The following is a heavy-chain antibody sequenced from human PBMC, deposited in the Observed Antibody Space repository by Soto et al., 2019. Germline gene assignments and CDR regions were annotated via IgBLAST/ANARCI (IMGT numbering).Heavy chain of an antibody. Sequence: SETLSLTCTVSGGSISSGGYYWSWIRQHPGKGLEWIGYIYYSGSTYYNPSLKSRVTISVDTSKNQFSLKLSSVTAADTAVYYCARGKYYGSGSYGYYYYYMDVWGKGTTVTVSS. CDR2: IYYSGST. V-gene: IGHV4-31*03. J-gene: IGHJ6*03. CDR1: GGSISSGGYY. D-gene: IGHD3-10*01. CDR3: ARGKYYGSGSYGYYYYYMDV.